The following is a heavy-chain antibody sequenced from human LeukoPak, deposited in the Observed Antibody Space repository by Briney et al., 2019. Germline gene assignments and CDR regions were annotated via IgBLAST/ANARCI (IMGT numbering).Heavy chain of an antibody. CDR1: GFAFNTYA. Sequence: GGSLRLSCAASGFAFNTYAMHWVRQAPGKGLEWVSAIGGSGDNTYYADSVKGRFTISRDNSKNTVYLQMNSLRAEDTAVYYCAKDQSDKGSYAAFDYWGQGTLVTVSS. CDR2: IGGSGDNT. J-gene: IGHJ4*02. CDR3: AKDQSDKGSYAAFDY. D-gene: IGHD3-10*01. V-gene: IGHV3-23*01.